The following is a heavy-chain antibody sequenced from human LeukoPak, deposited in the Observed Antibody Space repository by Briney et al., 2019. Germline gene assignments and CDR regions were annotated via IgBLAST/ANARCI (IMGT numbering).Heavy chain of an antibody. CDR3: SRLAGYCSSTSCYTAAFDI. CDR1: GFTFSGSA. D-gene: IGHD2-2*02. J-gene: IGHJ3*02. V-gene: IGHV3-73*01. Sequence: GGSLRLSCAASGFTFSGSAMHWVRQASGKGLEWVGRIRNKANSYATAYAASVKGRFTISRDDSKNTAYLQMNSLKTEDTAGYYCSRLAGYCSSTSCYTAAFDIWGQGTMVTVSS. CDR2: IRNKANSYAT.